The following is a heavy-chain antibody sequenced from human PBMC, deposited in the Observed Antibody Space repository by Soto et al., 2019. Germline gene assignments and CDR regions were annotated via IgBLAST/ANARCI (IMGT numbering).Heavy chain of an antibody. J-gene: IGHJ6*02. Sequence: QVQLVQSGAAVKKPGAAVKVSCQASGYTFTSYVITWMRQAPGQGLEWIGWLSAYNGNTNYAQKLQCRVTMTTDKSTITAYREPGSLRSDDAAVYYCARDGGYYGMDLWGQGNTVNVSS. CDR1: GYTFTSYV. CDR2: LSAYNGNT. V-gene: IGHV1-18*01. CDR3: ARDGGYYGMDL. D-gene: IGHD3-16*01.